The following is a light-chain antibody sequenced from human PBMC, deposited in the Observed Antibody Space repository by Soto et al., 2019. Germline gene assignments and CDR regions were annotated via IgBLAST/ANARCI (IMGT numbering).Light chain of an antibody. CDR3: QQCYMGWT. Sequence: DIQMTQSPSTLSASVGDRVTITCRASQSIGRFLAWYQHHPGKAPKLLIYDAPTLESGVPSRFSGTGSGTEFTFSITSLQPEDFGTYYCQQCYMGWTFGQGTKVHFK. CDR2: DAP. CDR1: QSIGRF. J-gene: IGKJ1*01. V-gene: IGKV1-5*01.